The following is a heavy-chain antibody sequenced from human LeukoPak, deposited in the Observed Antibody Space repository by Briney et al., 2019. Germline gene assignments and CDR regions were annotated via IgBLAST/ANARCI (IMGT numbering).Heavy chain of an antibody. CDR2: ISSDGSST. J-gene: IGHJ3*02. CDR1: GFTFSSYW. V-gene: IGHV3-74*01. CDR3: ARDRVLLWFGELSIDAFDI. D-gene: IGHD3-10*01. Sequence: GGSLRLSXAASGFTFSSYWMHWVRQAPGKGLVWVSRISSDGSSTSYADSAKGRFTISRDNAKNTLYLQMNSLRAEDTAVYYCARDRVLLWFGELSIDAFDIWGQGTMATVSS.